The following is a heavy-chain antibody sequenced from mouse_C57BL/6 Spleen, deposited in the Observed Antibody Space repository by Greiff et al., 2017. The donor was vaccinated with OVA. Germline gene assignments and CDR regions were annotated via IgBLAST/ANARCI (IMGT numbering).Heavy chain of an antibody. CDR3: ASEGKENFDY. V-gene: IGHV1-64*01. CDR1: GYTFTSYW. Sequence: QVQLQQSGAELVKPGASVKLSCKASGYTFTSYWMHWVKQRPGQGLEWIGMIHPNSGSTNYNEKFKSKATLTVDKSSSTAYMQLISLTSEDSAVYYCASEGKENFDYWGQGTTLTVSS. CDR2: IHPNSGST. J-gene: IGHJ2*01. D-gene: IGHD2-1*01.